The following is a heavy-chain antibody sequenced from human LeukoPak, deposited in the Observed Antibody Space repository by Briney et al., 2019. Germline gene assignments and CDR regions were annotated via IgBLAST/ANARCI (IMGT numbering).Heavy chain of an antibody. J-gene: IGHJ6*02. Sequence: GRSLRLSCAASGFTFSSYGMHWVRQAPGKGLEWVSGISYDGSNKYYADSVKGRFTISRDNSKNTLYLQMNSLRAEDTAVYYCAKDLVSGRNPVLRNWYYGMDVWGQGTTVTVSS. CDR2: ISYDGSNK. V-gene: IGHV3-30*18. D-gene: IGHD4-23*01. CDR3: AKDLVSGRNPVLRNWYYGMDV. CDR1: GFTFSSYG.